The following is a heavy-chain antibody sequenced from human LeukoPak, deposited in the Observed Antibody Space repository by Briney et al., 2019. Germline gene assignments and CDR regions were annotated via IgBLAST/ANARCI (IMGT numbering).Heavy chain of an antibody. CDR3: AEGSGPTDY. CDR1: GFTFSSYA. Sequence: GGSLRLSCAASGFTFSSYAMHWVRQAPGKGLEWVAVISYDGSNKYYADSVKGRFSISRDNSKNTPYLQMNSLRAEDTAVYYCAEGSGPTDYRGQGTLVTVSS. CDR2: ISYDGSNK. V-gene: IGHV3-30-3*01. D-gene: IGHD2-15*01. J-gene: IGHJ4*02.